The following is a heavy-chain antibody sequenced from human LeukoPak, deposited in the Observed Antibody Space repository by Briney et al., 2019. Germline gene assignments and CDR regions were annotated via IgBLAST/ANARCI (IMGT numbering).Heavy chain of an antibody. D-gene: IGHD1-26*01. CDR2: ISSSSYT. CDR1: GFTFSDYY. J-gene: IGHJ4*02. Sequence: GGSLRLSCAASGFTFSDYYMSWIHQAPGKGLEWVSYISSSSYTNYADSVKGRFTISRDNAKNSLYLQMNSLRAEDTAVYYCARVPPPSSGSYNDYFDYWGQGTLVTVSS. CDR3: ARVPPPSSGSYNDYFDY. V-gene: IGHV3-11*05.